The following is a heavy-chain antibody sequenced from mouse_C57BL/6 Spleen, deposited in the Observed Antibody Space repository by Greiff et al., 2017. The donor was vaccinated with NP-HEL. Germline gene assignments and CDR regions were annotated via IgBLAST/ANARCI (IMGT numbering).Heavy chain of an antibody. CDR3: ARLGGYDGDYAMGY. D-gene: IGHD2-2*01. CDR2: ISYDGSN. J-gene: IGHJ4*01. V-gene: IGHV3-6*01. Sequence: EVKLMESGPGLVKPFQSLSLTCSVTGYSITSGYYWNWIRQFPGNKLEWMGYISYDGSNNYNPSLKNRIPITRDTSKNQFFLKLNSVTTEDTATYYCARLGGYDGDYAMGYWGQGTSVTVSS. CDR1: GYSITSGYY.